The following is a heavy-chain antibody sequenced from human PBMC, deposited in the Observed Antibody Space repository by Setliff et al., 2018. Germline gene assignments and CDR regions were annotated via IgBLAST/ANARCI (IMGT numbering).Heavy chain of an antibody. CDR1: TFTFSKYA. Sequence: PGGSLRLSCVASTFTFSKYAITWVRQAPGKGLEWVSSIGASGDRTYYADSVKGRFTISRDNSRNSLYLQMNSLRVEDTASYYCARDPNGDYVGALDPWGQGILVTVSS. D-gene: IGHD4-17*01. V-gene: IGHV3-23*01. CDR3: ARDPNGDYVGALDP. J-gene: IGHJ5*02. CDR2: IGASGDRT.